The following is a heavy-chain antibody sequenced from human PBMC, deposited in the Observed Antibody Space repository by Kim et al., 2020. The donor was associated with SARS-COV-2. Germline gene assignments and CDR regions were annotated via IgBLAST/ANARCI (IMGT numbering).Heavy chain of an antibody. CDR2: ISWNSGSI. V-gene: IGHV3-9*01. CDR3: AKDGTPPREMATIANFDY. CDR1: GFTFDDYA. J-gene: IGHJ4*02. Sequence: GGSLRLSCAASGFTFDDYAMHWVRQAPGKGLEWVSGISWNSGSIGYADSVKGRFTISRDNAKNSLYLQMNSLRAEDTALYYCAKDGTPPREMATIANFDYWGQGTLVTVSS. D-gene: IGHD5-12*01.